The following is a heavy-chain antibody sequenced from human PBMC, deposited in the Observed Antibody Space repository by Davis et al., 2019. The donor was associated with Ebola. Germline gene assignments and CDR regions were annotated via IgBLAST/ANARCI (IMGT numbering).Heavy chain of an antibody. CDR1: GFTFSTYG. V-gene: IGHV3-30*18. D-gene: IGHD1-26*01. J-gene: IGHJ6*04. CDR2: ISYDGSHK. CDR3: AKAKWEVEYHYSGMDV. Sequence: GGSLRLSCAASGFTFSTYGMHWVRQAPGKGLEWVAVISYDGSHKYSADSVRGRFTISRDNSKDTLYLQMNSLRVEDTAVYFCAKAKWEVEYHYSGMDVWGKGTTVTVSS.